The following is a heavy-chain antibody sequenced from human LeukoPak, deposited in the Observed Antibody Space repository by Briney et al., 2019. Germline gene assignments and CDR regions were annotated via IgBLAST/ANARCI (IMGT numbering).Heavy chain of an antibody. J-gene: IGHJ6*02. CDR1: GFTFSGSA. D-gene: IGHD3-10*01. Sequence: GGSLRLSCAASGFTFSGSAMHWVRQASGKGLEWVGRIRSKANSYATAYAASVKGRFTISRDDSKNTAYLQMNSLKTEDTAVYYCTRRIVGSGSYFSNYGMDVWGQGTTVTVSS. V-gene: IGHV3-73*01. CDR3: TRRIVGSGSYFSNYGMDV. CDR2: IRSKANSYAT.